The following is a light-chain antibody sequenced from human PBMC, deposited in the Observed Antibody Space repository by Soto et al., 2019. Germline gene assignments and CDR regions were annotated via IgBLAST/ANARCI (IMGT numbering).Light chain of an antibody. Sequence: DIQMTQSPSSLSASVGDRVTITCRASQSISSYLNWYQQKPGKAPKLLIYAASSLQSGVPSRFSGSGSGTDFTLTISSLQPEDFATYYCQQSYCTPWTFGQGTKLEIK. CDR1: QSISSY. J-gene: IGKJ2*01. CDR3: QQSYCTPWT. CDR2: AAS. V-gene: IGKV1-39*01.